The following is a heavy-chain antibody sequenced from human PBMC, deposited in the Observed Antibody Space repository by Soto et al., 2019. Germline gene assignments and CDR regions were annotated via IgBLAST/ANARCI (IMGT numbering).Heavy chain of an antibody. CDR1: GFTFSSYA. V-gene: IGHV3-23*01. Sequence: GGSLRLSCAASGFTFSSYAMSWVRQGPGKGLEWVSAISGSGDSTYYADSVKGRFTISRDNSKNTLYLQMNSLRAEDTAVYYCARGGGPFDYWGQGSLVTVSS. CDR3: ARGGGPFDY. D-gene: IGHD2-15*01. CDR2: ISGSGDST. J-gene: IGHJ4*02.